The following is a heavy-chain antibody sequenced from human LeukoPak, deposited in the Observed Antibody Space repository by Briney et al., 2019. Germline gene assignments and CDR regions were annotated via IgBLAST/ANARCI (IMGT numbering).Heavy chain of an antibody. CDR1: GYTFTSYA. CDR2: INAGNGNT. V-gene: IGHV1-3*01. D-gene: IGHD3-10*01. J-gene: IGHJ4*02. Sequence: ASVKVSCKASGYTFTSYAMHWVRQAPGQRLEWMGWINAGNGNTKYSQKFQGRVTITRDTSASTAYMELSSLRSEDTAVYYCARADVLLWFGELFSYYFDYWGQGTLVTVSS. CDR3: ARADVLLWFGELFSYYFDY.